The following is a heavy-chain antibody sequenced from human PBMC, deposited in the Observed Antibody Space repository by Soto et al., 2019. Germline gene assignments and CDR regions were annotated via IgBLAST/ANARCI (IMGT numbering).Heavy chain of an antibody. J-gene: IGHJ4*02. CDR3: AKALSLLWFGEICPCFDY. D-gene: IGHD3-10*01. CDR2: ISGSGGST. V-gene: IGHV3-23*01. CDR1: GFTFSSYA. Sequence: EVQLLESGGGLVQPGGSLRLSCAASGFTFSSYAMSWVRQAPGTGLEWVSAISGSGGSTYYADSVKGRFTISRDNSKNPLELHVHSLGAESGALDYFAKALSLLWFGEICPCFDYWGQGTLVTFSA.